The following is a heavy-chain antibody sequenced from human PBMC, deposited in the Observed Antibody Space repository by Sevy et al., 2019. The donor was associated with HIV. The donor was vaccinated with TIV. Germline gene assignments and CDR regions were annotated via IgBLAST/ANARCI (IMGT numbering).Heavy chain of an antibody. CDR1: GVTVSSNC. CDR2: IWFTGAT. Sequence: GGSLRLSCTVSGVTVSSNCISWVRQAPGKGLEWVSVIWFTGATYYADSVKGRFTISRDNSKNTVYLDMSSLRADDTAVYFCARGKHVSDYYGSFDYWGQGTLVTVSS. D-gene: IGHD3-3*01. V-gene: IGHV3-53*01. J-gene: IGHJ4*02. CDR3: ARGKHVSDYYGSFDY.